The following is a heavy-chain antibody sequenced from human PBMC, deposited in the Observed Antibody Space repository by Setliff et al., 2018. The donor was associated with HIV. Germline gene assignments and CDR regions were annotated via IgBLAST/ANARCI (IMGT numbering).Heavy chain of an antibody. V-gene: IGHV4-34*01. J-gene: IGHJ4*02. CDR2: INHSGST. D-gene: IGHD1-1*01. CDR3: ARRGWNGYKSFDY. Sequence: SETLSLTCAVYGGSFSDYSWNWIRQPPGKGLEWIGEINHSGSTNCNPSLQSRVTISVDTSKKQVSLNVRSVTAADTAVYYCARRGWNGYKSFDYWGQGTQVTVSS. CDR1: GGSFSDYS.